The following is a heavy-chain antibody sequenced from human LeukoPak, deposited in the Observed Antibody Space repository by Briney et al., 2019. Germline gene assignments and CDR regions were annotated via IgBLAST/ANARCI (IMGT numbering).Heavy chain of an antibody. CDR2: IYPDDSDT. CDR3: AVTTLST. D-gene: IGHD1-1*01. V-gene: IGHV5-51*04. J-gene: IGHJ4*02. Sequence: GESLQISCQASGYIFPSYWIGWVRQLPGKGLEWMGIIYPDDSDTKYSPSFQGQVTMSVDKPNNTAYLQWSSLKVSDTAMYYCAVTTLSTWGQGTLVTVSS. CDR1: GYIFPSYW.